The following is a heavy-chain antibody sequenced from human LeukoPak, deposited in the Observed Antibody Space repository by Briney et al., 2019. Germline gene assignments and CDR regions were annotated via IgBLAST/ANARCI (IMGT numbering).Heavy chain of an antibody. J-gene: IGHJ5*02. CDR1: GYTFGTHW. V-gene: IGHV1-46*01. Sequence: GASVKVSCKASGYTFGTHWMHWVRQAPGQGLEWMGIINPSGDFRSYAQKFQGRVTVTRDMSTRTVYMELSDLEPEGTAVYYCARDYSGEWEQLTGWWFDPWGQGTLVIVSS. CDR2: INPSGDFR. D-gene: IGHD1-26*01. CDR3: ARDYSGEWEQLTGWWFDP.